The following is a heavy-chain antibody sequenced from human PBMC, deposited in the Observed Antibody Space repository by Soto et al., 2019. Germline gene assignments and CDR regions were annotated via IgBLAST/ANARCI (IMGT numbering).Heavy chain of an antibody. Sequence: GGSLRLSXAASGFTFDDYTMHWVRQAPGKGLEWVSLISWDGGSTYYADSVKGRFTISRDNSKNSLYLQMNSLRTEDTALYYCAKDHSSGSYLVGDAFDIWGQGTMVTVSS. CDR3: AKDHSSGSYLVGDAFDI. CDR1: GFTFDDYT. CDR2: ISWDGGST. J-gene: IGHJ3*02. V-gene: IGHV3-43*01. D-gene: IGHD1-26*01.